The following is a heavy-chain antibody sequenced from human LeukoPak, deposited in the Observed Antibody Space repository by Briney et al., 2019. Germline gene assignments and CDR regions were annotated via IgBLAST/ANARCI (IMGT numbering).Heavy chain of an antibody. CDR1: GFTFSSYG. J-gene: IGHJ3*02. CDR3: AKGYGSGSYNAFDI. V-gene: IGHV3-30*18. Sequence: GRSVRLSCAASGFTFSSYGMHWVRQAPGKGPEWVAVISYDGSNKYYADSVKGRFTISRDNSKNTLYLQMNSLRAEDTAVYYCAKGYGSGSYNAFDIWGQGTMVTVSS. D-gene: IGHD3-10*01. CDR2: ISYDGSNK.